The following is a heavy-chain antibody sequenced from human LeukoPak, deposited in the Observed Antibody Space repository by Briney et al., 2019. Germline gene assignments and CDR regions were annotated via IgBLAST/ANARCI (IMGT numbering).Heavy chain of an antibody. D-gene: IGHD2-21*02. CDR2: INSNGDST. J-gene: IGHJ3*02. Sequence: PGGSLRLSCATSGFAFSLYAMHWVRQAPGKGLELVSAINSNGDSTYYANSVKGRFTISRDNSKNTLHLQMGSLRAEDTAVYYCAKTPGWRLNDAFDIWGQGTMVTVSS. CDR1: GFAFSLYA. V-gene: IGHV3-64*01. CDR3: AKTPGWRLNDAFDI.